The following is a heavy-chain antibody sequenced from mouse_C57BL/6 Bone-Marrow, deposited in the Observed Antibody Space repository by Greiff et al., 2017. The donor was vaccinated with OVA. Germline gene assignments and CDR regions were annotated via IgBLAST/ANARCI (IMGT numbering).Heavy chain of an antibody. D-gene: IGHD1-1*01. CDR3: ARSDYDGSRGMDY. V-gene: IGHV2-6*03. CDR1: GFSLTSYG. J-gene: IGHJ4*01. CDR2: IWSDGRT. Sequence: VQGVESGPGLVAPSQSLSITCTVSGFSLTSYGVHWVRQPPGKGLEWLVVIWSDGRTTYNSALKSRLSISKDNSKSQVFLKMNSLQTDDTAMYYCARSDYDGSRGMDYWGQGTSVTVSS.